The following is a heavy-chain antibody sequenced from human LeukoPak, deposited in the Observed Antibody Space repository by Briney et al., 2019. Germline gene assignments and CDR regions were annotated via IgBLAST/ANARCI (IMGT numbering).Heavy chain of an antibody. J-gene: IGHJ6*02. V-gene: IGHV3-74*01. CDR3: ARGQYYDFWSGYYGRDYYYYGMDV. CDR2: IDGEGSST. Sequence: PGGSLRLSCAASGFTFSSYWMHWVRHGPGKGLVWVSRIDGEGSSTSYADSVKGRFTISRDNAKNTLYLQMNSLRAEHTAVYYCARGQYYDFWSGYYGRDYYYYGMDVWGQGTTVTVSS. D-gene: IGHD3-3*01. CDR1: GFTFSSYW.